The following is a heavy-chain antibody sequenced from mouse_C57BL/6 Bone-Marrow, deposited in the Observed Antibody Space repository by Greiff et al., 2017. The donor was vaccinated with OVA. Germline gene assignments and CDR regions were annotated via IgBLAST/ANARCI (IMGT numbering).Heavy chain of an antibody. CDR3: AKPDYGSSYWYFDV. V-gene: IGHV1-55*01. CDR1: GYTFTSYW. D-gene: IGHD1-1*01. CDR2: IYPGSGST. Sequence: VKLQQPGAELVKPGASVKMSCKASGYTFTSYWITWVKQRPGQGLEWIGDIYPGSGSTNYNEKFKSKATLTVDTSSSTAYMQLSSLTSEDSAVYYCAKPDYGSSYWYFDVWGTGTTVTVSS. J-gene: IGHJ1*03.